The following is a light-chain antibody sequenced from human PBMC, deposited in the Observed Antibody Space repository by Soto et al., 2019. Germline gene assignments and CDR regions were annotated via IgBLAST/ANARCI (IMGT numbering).Light chain of an antibody. Sequence: EIVLTHSPATLSVSPGERATLSCRASQSVGSNLAWYQQRPGQPPRLLIYDASTRATDIPARFSGGGSGTEFTLTSSSLQSEYFAVYYCQQYNNWPYTFGQGTKLQLK. CDR3: QQYNNWPYT. CDR1: QSVGSN. CDR2: DAS. J-gene: IGKJ2*01. V-gene: IGKV3-15*01.